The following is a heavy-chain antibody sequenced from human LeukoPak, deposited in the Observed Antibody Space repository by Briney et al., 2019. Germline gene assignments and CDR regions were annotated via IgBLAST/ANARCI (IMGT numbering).Heavy chain of an antibody. J-gene: IGHJ1*01. CDR3: TRGPAD. CDR2: INPDGNRS. CDR1: GFTFSSNW. V-gene: IGHV3-74*01. Sequence: GGSLRLSCAASGFTFSSNWRHWVRHAPGKGLVWGAKINPDGNRSDYVDSVKGRFTISRDNAKNTLYLQMDSLKAEDTAVYYCTRGPADWGQGTLVIVSS.